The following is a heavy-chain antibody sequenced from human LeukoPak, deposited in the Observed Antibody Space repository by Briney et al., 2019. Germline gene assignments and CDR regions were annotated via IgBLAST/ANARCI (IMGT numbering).Heavy chain of an antibody. V-gene: IGHV4-61*02. CDR2: IYTSGST. J-gene: IGHJ6*03. D-gene: IGHD5-24*01. CDR3: ARDPLRDGYNTHYYYYVDL. CDR1: GGSISSGSYY. Sequence: SQTLSLTCTVSGGSISSGSYYWSWIRQPAGKGLEWIGRIYTSGSTNYNPSLKSRLPLSVDTSKNQFSLKLRSVTAADTAVYYCARDPLRDGYNTHYYYYVDLWGKGTTVTVSS.